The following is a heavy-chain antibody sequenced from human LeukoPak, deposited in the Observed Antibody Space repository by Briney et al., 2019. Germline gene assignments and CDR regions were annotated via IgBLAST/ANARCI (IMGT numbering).Heavy chain of an antibody. Sequence: GASVKVSCKASGYTFTAYYMHWVGQPAGQGREWMGWINPNSGGTNYAQKFQGRVTMTRDTSINTAYMELSRLRSDDTAVYYCVREGSSSSSDYYYYYMDVWGKGTTVTVSS. V-gene: IGHV1-2*02. CDR2: INPNSGGT. D-gene: IGHD6-6*01. CDR1: GYTFTAYY. J-gene: IGHJ6*03. CDR3: VREGSSSSSDYYYYYMDV.